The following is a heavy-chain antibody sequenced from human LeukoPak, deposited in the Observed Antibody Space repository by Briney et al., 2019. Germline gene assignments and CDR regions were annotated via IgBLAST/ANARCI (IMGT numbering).Heavy chain of an antibody. Sequence: ASVKVSCKASGYTFTGYYMHWVRQAPGQGVDWMGWINPYSGGTNYAQKFQGRVTMTRDTSISTAYMELSRLRSDDTAVYYCARDRTRAGYSSGWYHDYWGQGTLVTVSS. V-gene: IGHV1-2*02. CDR1: GYTFTGYY. CDR2: INPYSGGT. CDR3: ARDRTRAGYSSGWYHDY. J-gene: IGHJ4*02. D-gene: IGHD6-13*01.